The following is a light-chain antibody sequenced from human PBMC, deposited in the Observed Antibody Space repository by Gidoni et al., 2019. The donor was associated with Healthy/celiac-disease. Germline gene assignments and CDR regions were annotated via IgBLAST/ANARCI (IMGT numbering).Light chain of an antibody. CDR2: EDN. CDR3: QSYDSTNQV. J-gene: IGLJ3*02. V-gene: IGLV6-57*03. Sequence: NFMLTQPHSGSESPGKTVTISCTRSSGSIASNYVQWYQQRPGSAPTTVIYEDNQRPSGLPDRFSGSIDSSSNSASLTISGLKTEDEADYYCQSYDSTNQVFGGGPKLTVL. CDR1: SGSIASNY.